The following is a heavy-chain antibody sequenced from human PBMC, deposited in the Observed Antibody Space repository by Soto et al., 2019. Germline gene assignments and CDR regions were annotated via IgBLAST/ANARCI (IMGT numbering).Heavy chain of an antibody. Sequence: EVQLVESGGGLVKPGRSLRLSCTASGFTFGDYAMSWFRQAPGKGLEWVGFIRSKAYGGTTEYAASVKGRFTISRDDSKSIAYLQMNSLKTEDTAVYYCTREKIRVGATTLFDYWGQGTLVTVSS. CDR2: IRSKAYGGTT. J-gene: IGHJ4*02. V-gene: IGHV3-49*05. CDR3: TREKIRVGATTLFDY. D-gene: IGHD1-26*01. CDR1: GFTFGDYA.